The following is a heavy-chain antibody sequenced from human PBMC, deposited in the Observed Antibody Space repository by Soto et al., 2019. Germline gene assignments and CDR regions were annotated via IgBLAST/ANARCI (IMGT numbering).Heavy chain of an antibody. J-gene: IGHJ4*02. V-gene: IGHV1-46*02. D-gene: IGHD5-12*01. CDR3: ERNSGYYDPFDY. CDR1: GYTFNRYY. Sequence: ASVKVSCKTSGYTFNRYYIHWVRQAPGQGLEWMGIVNPRGGSPSYAQRFKGRVTMARDTSTSTVYLELISPRSEDTAVYYFERNSGYYDPFDYCGQRTLVPVSA. CDR2: VNPRGGSP.